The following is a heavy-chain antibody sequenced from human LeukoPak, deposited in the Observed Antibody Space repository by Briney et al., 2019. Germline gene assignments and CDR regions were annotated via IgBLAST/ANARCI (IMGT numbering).Heavy chain of an antibody. Sequence: ASVKVSCKASGYTFTTYALNWVRQAPGQGLEWMGIINPSGGSTSYAQKFQGRVTMTRDMSTSTVYMELSSLRSEDTAVYYCARDVSAPIAVAANWFDPWGQGTLVTVSS. J-gene: IGHJ5*02. V-gene: IGHV1-46*01. CDR1: GYTFTTYA. CDR3: ARDVSAPIAVAANWFDP. D-gene: IGHD6-19*01. CDR2: INPSGGST.